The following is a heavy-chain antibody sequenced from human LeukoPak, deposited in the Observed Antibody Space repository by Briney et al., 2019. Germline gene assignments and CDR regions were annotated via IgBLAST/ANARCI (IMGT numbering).Heavy chain of an antibody. V-gene: IGHV4-34*01. CDR2: INHSGST. D-gene: IGHD6-13*01. Sequence: SETLSLTCAVYAGSFSGYYWSWIRQPPGKGLEWIGEINHSGSTNYNPSLKSRVTISVDTSKNQFSLKLSSVTAADTAVYYCARSAYSSSWKSNPFDYWGQGTLVTVSS. CDR3: ARSAYSSSWKSNPFDY. CDR1: AGSFSGYY. J-gene: IGHJ4*02.